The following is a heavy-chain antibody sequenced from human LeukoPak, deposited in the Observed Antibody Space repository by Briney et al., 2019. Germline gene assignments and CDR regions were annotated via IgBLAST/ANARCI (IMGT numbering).Heavy chain of an antibody. J-gene: IGHJ4*02. CDR2: INHSGST. V-gene: IGHV4-34*01. D-gene: IGHD6-19*01. Sequence: SETLSLTCAVYGGPFSGYYWSWIRQPPGKGLECIGEINHSGSTNYNPSLKSRVTISVDTSKNQFSLKLSSVTAAVTAVYYCARGDLSAVAVPFDYWGQGTLVTVSS. CDR3: ARGDLSAVAVPFDY. CDR1: GGPFSGYY.